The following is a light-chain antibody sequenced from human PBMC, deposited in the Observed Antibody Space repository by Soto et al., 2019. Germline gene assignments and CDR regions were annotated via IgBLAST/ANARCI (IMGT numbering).Light chain of an antibody. CDR1: QSVSSN. CDR3: QQRKNWQVT. Sequence: EIVITQSPVTLSVSPVEKATLSCRASQSVSSNVAWYQQKPGQAPRLLIYDASNRATGIPARFSGSGSGTDFTLTISSLEPEDFAVYYCQQRKNWQVTFGQGTRLEIK. V-gene: IGKV3D-11*02. J-gene: IGKJ5*01. CDR2: DAS.